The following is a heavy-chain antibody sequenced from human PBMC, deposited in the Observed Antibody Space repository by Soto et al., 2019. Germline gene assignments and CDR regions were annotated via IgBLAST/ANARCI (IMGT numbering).Heavy chain of an antibody. V-gene: IGHV1-18*01. D-gene: IGHD2-15*01. CDR1: GYTFTSYG. CDR3: ARDSGGGQSNWSDP. Sequence: ASVKVCCKASGYTFTSYGISWVRQAPGQGLEWMGWISAYNGNTNYAQKLQGRVTMTTDTSTSTAYMELRSLRSDDTAVYYCARDSGGGQSNWSDPWGQGTLVTVSS. J-gene: IGHJ5*02. CDR2: ISAYNGNT.